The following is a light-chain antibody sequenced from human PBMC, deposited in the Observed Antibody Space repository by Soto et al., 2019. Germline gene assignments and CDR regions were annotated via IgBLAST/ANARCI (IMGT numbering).Light chain of an antibody. J-gene: IGKJ5*01. CDR2: DAS. V-gene: IGKV3-11*01. CDR3: QQRSDWPPIS. CDR1: QSISSY. Sequence: DIVLTQSPDTLSLSPGDRATLSCRASQSISSYLAWYQQKPGQSPRLLIYDASNRATGIPARFSGSGSGTDFTLTISSLEPEEFAVYYCQQRSDWPPISFGQGTRLEIK.